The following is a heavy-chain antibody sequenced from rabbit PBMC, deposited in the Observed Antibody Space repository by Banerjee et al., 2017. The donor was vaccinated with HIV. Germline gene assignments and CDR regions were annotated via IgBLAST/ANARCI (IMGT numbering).Heavy chain of an antibody. CDR2: IYIGSSDST. V-gene: IGHV1S45*01. Sequence: QEQLVESGGGLVQPEGSLTLTCKASGLDFSSNSMCWVRQAPGKGLEWIACIYIGSSDSTYYASWAKGRFTASKTSSTTVTLQMTSLTATDTATYFCARSINGYSFTRLDLWGQGTLVTDS. CDR3: ARSINGYSFTRLDL. D-gene: IGHD1-1*01. J-gene: IGHJ3*01. CDR1: GLDFSSNS.